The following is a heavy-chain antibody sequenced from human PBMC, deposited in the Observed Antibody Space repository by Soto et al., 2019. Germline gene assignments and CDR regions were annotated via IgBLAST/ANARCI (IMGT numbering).Heavy chain of an antibody. CDR1: GYTFSTYI. CDR3: GRGHCDDFSYHAT. CDR2: INVGKGNT. D-gene: IGHD3-3*01. J-gene: IGHJ4*02. Sequence: ASVKVSCKTSGYTFSTYILYWMRQAPGQRLEWMGWINVGKGNTKYSEKFQGRVTITRDTSASTAYMGRSGLRSEDTAVYYCGRGHCDDFSYHATGGKGTLVTFPS. V-gene: IGHV1-3*01.